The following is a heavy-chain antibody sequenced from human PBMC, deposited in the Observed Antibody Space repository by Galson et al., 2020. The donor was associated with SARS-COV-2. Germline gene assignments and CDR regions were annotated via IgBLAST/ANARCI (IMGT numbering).Heavy chain of an antibody. CDR2: IYHSGST. D-gene: IGHD3-22*01. CDR1: GGSISSSNW. J-gene: IGHJ6*02. V-gene: IGHV4-4*02. CDR3: ARSPQAGYYDSSGYYYARDGMDV. Sequence: ASETLSLTCAVSGGSISSSNWWRWVRQPPGKGLEWSGEIYHSGSTNYNPSLKSRVTISVDKSKNQFSLKLSSVAAADTAVYYCARSPQAGYYDSSGYYYARDGMDVWGQGTTVTVSS.